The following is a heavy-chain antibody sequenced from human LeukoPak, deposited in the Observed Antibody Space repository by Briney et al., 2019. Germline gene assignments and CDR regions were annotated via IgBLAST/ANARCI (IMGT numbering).Heavy chain of an antibody. V-gene: IGHV4-4*02. J-gene: IGHJ3*02. CDR2: VFHSGSS. D-gene: IGHD5-18*01. CDR3: ARGDDTAMVSYAFDI. Sequence: SETLSLTCAVLGGSISSSNWWSWVRQPPGKGLEWIGEVFHSGSSNYNPSLKSRVTISVDTSKNQFSLKLSSVTAADTAVYYCARGDDTAMVSYAFDIWGQGTMVTVSS. CDR1: GGSISSSNW.